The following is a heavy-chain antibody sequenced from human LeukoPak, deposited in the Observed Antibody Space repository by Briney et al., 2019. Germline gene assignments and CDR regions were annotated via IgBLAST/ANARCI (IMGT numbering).Heavy chain of an antibody. J-gene: IGHJ4*02. CDR3: SGVRDIAVAGPGGYFDY. V-gene: IGHV3-11*01. CDR1: GFIFSDYH. D-gene: IGHD6-19*01. CDR2: ISPGGDEV. Sequence: GGSLRLSCAASGFIFSDYHMSWIRQAPGKGLEWVSYISPGGDEVYFADSVKGRFTISRDNAKNSLFLQMSSLTAEDTAVYYCSGVRDIAVAGPGGYFDYWGQGSLVTVSS.